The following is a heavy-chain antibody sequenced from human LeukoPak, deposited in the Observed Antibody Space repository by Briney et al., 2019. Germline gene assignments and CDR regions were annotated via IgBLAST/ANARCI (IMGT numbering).Heavy chain of an antibody. V-gene: IGHV3-7*01. CDR2: IKQDGSAK. J-gene: IGHJ4*02. CDR1: GFTFSSYA. CDR3: AGCAGNSCYFDY. Sequence: PGGSLRLSCAASGFTFSSYAMSWVRQAPRKGLEWVANIKQDGSAKNYVDSVKGRFTISRDNAKNSLYLQLNSPRAEDTAVYYCAGCAGNSCYFDYWGQGTLVVVSS. D-gene: IGHD1-1*01.